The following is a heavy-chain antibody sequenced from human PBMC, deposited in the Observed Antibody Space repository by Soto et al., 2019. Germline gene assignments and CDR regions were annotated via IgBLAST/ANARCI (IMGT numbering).Heavy chain of an antibody. Sequence: QVQLVESGGGVVQPGRSLRLSCAAYGFSFRNNGMHWVRQATGKGLEWVAIISDAGSKKYYPDSVKGRFTISRDNSKNTLYLQMNSLRVEDTAIYYCAKDHEESGLGEIDYWGRRTLLTVSS. V-gene: IGHV3-30*18. CDR2: ISDAGSKK. J-gene: IGHJ4*02. D-gene: IGHD3-16*01. CDR1: GFSFRNNG. CDR3: AKDHEESGLGEIDY.